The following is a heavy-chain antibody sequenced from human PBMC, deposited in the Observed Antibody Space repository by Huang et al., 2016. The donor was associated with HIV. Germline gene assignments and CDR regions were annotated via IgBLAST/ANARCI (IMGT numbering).Heavy chain of an antibody. CDR2: MNPKSGNG. J-gene: IGHJ3*01. D-gene: IGHD3-10*01. CDR1: GYTFTNYD. V-gene: IGHV1-8*01. CDR3: ARGFGINYNHEAFDV. Sequence: QIQLAQSGAEVKKPGASVKVSCKASGYTFTNYDINWVRQASGQGLEGMGWMNPKSGNGGYTKKFQGRVAILRNSSRNTSYLEVTSLTSEDTAVYYCARGFGINYNHEAFDVWGQGTMVTVSS.